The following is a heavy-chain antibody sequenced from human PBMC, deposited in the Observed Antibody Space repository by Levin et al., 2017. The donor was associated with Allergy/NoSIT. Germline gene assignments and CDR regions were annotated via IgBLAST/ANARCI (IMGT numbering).Heavy chain of an antibody. CDR1: GGSIRSYY. CDR2: IYYSGST. CDR3: ARHWRQPSELGY. J-gene: IGHJ4*02. D-gene: IGHD1-14*01. Sequence: KSSETLSLTCTVSGGSIRSYYWSWIRQPPGKGLEWIGYIYYSGSTNYNPSLKSRVTISVDTSKNQFSLQLKSVTAADTAVYYCARHWRQPSELGYWGQGTLVTVSS. V-gene: IGHV4-59*08.